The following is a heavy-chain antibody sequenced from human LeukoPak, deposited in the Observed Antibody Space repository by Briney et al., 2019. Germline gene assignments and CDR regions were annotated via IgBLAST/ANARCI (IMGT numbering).Heavy chain of an antibody. Sequence: PSETLSLTCAVSGGSITNGYWWSWVRQPPGKGLEWIGEIFHSGNTNYNPSLKSRITISVDNSNNQFSLKLNSVTAADTAVYYCARNAYYSADSWGQGTLVTVSS. CDR2: IFHSGNT. V-gene: IGHV4-4*02. D-gene: IGHD2/OR15-2a*01. CDR1: GGSITNGYW. J-gene: IGHJ4*02. CDR3: ARNAYYSADS.